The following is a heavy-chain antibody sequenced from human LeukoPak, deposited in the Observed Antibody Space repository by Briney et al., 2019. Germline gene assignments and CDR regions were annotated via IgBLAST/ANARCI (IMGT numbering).Heavy chain of an antibody. D-gene: IGHD4-17*01. CDR3: ARGPLTVTRGFDP. CDR1: GGSFSGYY. J-gene: IGHJ5*02. V-gene: IGHV4-34*01. Sequence: PSETLSLTCAVYGGSFSGYYWSWIRQPPGKGLEWIGEINHSGSTNYNPSLKSRVTISVDTSKNQFSLKLSSVTAADTAIYYCARGPLTVTRGFDPWGQGTLVPVSS. CDR2: INHSGST.